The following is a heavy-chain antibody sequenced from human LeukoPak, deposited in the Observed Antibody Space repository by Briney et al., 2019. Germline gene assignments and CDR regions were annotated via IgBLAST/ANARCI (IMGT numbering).Heavy chain of an antibody. D-gene: IGHD6-6*01. CDR3: ARGKYSSSPYYYYTDV. V-gene: IGHV1-8*03. CDR1: GYTFTSYD. CDR2: MNPNSGNT. Sequence: ASVKVSCKASGYTFTSYDFNGVRQATGQGLEWMGWMNPNSGNTGYAQKFQGRVTITRNTSISTAYMELSSLRSEDTAVYYCARGKYSSSPYYYYTDVWGKGTTVTVSS. J-gene: IGHJ6*03.